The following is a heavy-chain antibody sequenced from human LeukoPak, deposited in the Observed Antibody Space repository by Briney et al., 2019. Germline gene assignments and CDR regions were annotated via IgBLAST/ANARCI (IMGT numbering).Heavy chain of an antibody. CDR1: GFTFSSYD. D-gene: IGHD6-13*01. Sequence: GGSLRLSCAASGFTFSSYDMHWVRQAPGKGLEWVAIIWYDGSNKYYADSVKGRFTISRDNSKNTLYLQMNSLRADDTAVYYCARDYMGSATGPGYWGQGTLVTVSS. CDR3: ARDYMGSATGPGY. J-gene: IGHJ4*02. CDR2: IWYDGSNK. V-gene: IGHV3-33*08.